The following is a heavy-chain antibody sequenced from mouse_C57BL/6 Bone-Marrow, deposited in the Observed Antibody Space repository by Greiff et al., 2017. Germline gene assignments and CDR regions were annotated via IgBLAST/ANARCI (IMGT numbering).Heavy chain of an antibody. J-gene: IGHJ4*01. CDR1: GYAFSSSW. Sequence: QVQLKQSGPELVKPGASVKISCKASGYAFSSSWMNWVKQRPGKGLEWIGRIYPGDGDTNYNGKFKGKATLTADKSSSTAYMQLSSLTSEDSAVYFCARSGLRLEAMDYWGQGTSVTVSS. D-gene: IGHD2-4*01. CDR2: IYPGDGDT. V-gene: IGHV1-82*01. CDR3: ARSGLRLEAMDY.